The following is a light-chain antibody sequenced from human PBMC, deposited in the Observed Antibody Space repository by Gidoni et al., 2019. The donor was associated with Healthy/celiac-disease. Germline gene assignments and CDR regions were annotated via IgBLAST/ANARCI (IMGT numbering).Light chain of an antibody. CDR1: QSISSY. V-gene: IGKV1-39*01. CDR3: QQSYSTPST. CDR2: AAS. Sequence: DLQLIPSPSSLSASVGDRVPITCRASQSISSYLNWYQQKPGKAPKLLIYAASSLQSGVPSRFSGSGSGTDFTLTISSLQPEDFATYYCQQSYSTPSTFGQGTRLEIK. J-gene: IGKJ5*01.